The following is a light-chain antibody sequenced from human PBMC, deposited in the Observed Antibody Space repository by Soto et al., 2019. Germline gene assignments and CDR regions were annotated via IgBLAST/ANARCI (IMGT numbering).Light chain of an antibody. V-gene: IGLV1-40*01. Sequence: QSVLTQPPSVSGAPGQRVTISCTGSSSNIGAGYDVHWYQQLPGTAPKLLIYTNSKRPAGVPDRFSGSKSATSASLASTGFQAEDEADYYCQADDSSLSVVFGGGTKLTVL. J-gene: IGLJ2*01. CDR1: SSNIGAGYD. CDR3: QADDSSLSVV. CDR2: TNS.